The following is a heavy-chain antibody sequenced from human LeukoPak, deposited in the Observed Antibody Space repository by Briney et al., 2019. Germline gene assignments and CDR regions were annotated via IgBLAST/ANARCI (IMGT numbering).Heavy chain of an antibody. CDR2: AYDDADNK. Sequence: GGSLRLSCVGSGFTSIAYALTWARQAPGKGLEWVAVAYDDADNKYSADSVKGRFTVSKDNSKKTLYLQMSSLRAEDTAVYFCATGGRYYYTDWGQGTLVTVSA. CDR1: GFTSIAYA. D-gene: IGHD3-22*01. V-gene: IGHV3-33*08. J-gene: IGHJ4*02. CDR3: ATGGRYYYTD.